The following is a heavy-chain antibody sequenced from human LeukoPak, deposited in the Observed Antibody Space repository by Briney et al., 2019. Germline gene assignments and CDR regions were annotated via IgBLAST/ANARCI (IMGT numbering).Heavy chain of an antibody. CDR2: ISSSGSNI. Sequence: PGGSLRLSCAASGFNFSDYYMSWIRQAPGKGLEWVSYISSSGSNIYYADSVRGRFTISRDNAKNSLYLQMISLRAEDTAVYYCARDPVEISYDYWGQGTLVTVSS. CDR3: ARDPVEISYDY. D-gene: IGHD5-24*01. V-gene: IGHV3-11*04. J-gene: IGHJ4*02. CDR1: GFNFSDYY.